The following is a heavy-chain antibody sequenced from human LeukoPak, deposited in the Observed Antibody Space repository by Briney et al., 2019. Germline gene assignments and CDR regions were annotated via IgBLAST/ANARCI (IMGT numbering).Heavy chain of an antibody. D-gene: IGHD6-13*01. CDR2: IYNSGST. V-gene: IGHV4-39*01. CDR3: ARQAYSSNLGWFDP. CDR1: GGSISSSTYY. Sequence: SETLSLTCSVSGGSISSSTYYWGWIRQPPGKGLEWIGNIYNSGSTYYNPSLKSRVTISVDTSKNQLSPKLSSVTAADTAVYYCARQAYSSNLGWFDPWGQGTLVTVSS. J-gene: IGHJ5*02.